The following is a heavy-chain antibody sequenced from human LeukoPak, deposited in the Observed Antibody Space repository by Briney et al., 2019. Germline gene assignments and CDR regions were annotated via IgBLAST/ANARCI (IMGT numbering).Heavy chain of an antibody. CDR3: ARDNRLLWFGELSFWYYFDY. Sequence: GASVKVSCKASGYTFTSYAMNWVRQAPGQGLEWMGWINTNTGNPTYAQGFTGRFVFSLDTSVSTAYLQISSLKAEDTAVYYCARDNRLLWFGELSFWYYFDYWGQGTLVTVSS. V-gene: IGHV7-4-1*02. CDR1: GYTFTSYA. D-gene: IGHD3-10*01. CDR2: INTNTGNP. J-gene: IGHJ4*02.